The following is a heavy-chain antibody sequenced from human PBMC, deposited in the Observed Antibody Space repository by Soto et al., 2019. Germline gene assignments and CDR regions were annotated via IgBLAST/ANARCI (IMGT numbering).Heavy chain of an antibody. CDR3: ARAGRGDYSDY. CDR1: GGSISRSDYY. V-gene: IGHV4-31*03. J-gene: IGHJ4*01. CDR2: IYYSGIT. Sequence: SETLSLTCTVSGGSISRSDYYWSWIRQHPGKGLEWIGYIYYSGITYYNPSLESRLTISVDTSKNQFSLKLSSVTAADTAVYYCARAGRGDYSDYLGRGTLVTVSS. D-gene: IGHD3-16*01.